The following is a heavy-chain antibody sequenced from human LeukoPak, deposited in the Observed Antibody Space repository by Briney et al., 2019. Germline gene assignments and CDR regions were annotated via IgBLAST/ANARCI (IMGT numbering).Heavy chain of an antibody. V-gene: IGHV3-53*01. CDR3: ARGPLGSSGDLDY. Sequence: GGSLRLSCAASGVTVSSNYMNWVRQAPGKGLEWVSIIYSGGSTYYADSVKGRFTISRDNSKNTLYLQMNSLRAEDTAVYYCARGPLGSSGDLDYWGQGTLVTVSS. CDR1: GVTVSSNY. CDR2: IYSGGST. J-gene: IGHJ4*02. D-gene: IGHD2-15*01.